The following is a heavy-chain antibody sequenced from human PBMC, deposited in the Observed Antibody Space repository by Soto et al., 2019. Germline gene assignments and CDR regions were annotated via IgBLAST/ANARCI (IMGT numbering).Heavy chain of an antibody. Sequence: GGSLRLSCAASGITFSSYAMSWVRQAPGKGLEWVSAISGSGGSTYYADSVKGRFTISRDNSKNTLYLQMNSLRAEDTAVYYCAKTRERVMHCYYGMDGWGQGTTVTVSS. CDR1: GITFSSYA. D-gene: IGHD1-26*01. V-gene: IGHV3-23*01. CDR2: ISGSGGST. CDR3: AKTRERVMHCYYGMDG. J-gene: IGHJ6*02.